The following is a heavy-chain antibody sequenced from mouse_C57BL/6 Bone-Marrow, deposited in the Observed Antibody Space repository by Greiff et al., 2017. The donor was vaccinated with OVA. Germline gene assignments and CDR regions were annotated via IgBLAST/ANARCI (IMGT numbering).Heavy chain of an antibody. J-gene: IGHJ2*01. D-gene: IGHD2-1*01. CDR3: TSYGNFDY. Sequence: VQLQPSGAELVRPGASVPLSCPASGFPFTVDYMPWVQPSPDPVLEWIGWIDPENGDTEYASKFQGKATITADTSSNTAYLQLSSLTSEDTAVYYCTSYGNFDYWGQGTTLTVSS. CDR2: IDPENGDT. V-gene: IGHV14-4*01. CDR1: GFPFTVDY.